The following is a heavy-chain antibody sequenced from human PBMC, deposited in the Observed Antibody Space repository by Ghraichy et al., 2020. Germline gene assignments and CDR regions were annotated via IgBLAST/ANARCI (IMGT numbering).Heavy chain of an antibody. Sequence: SQTLSLTCTVSGGSMSSYYWSWIRQPPGKGLEWIGYIYYSGSTNYNPSLKSRVTISVDTSKNQFSLKLYSVTAADTAVYYWARDPPRPGYDWYFDLWGRGTLVTVSS. CDR3: ARDPPRPGYDWYFDL. CDR1: GGSMSSYY. CDR2: IYYSGST. V-gene: IGHV4-59*01. J-gene: IGHJ2*01. D-gene: IGHD5-12*01.